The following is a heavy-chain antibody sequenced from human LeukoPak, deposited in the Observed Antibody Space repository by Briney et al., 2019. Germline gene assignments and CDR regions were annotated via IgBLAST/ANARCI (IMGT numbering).Heavy chain of an antibody. J-gene: IGHJ4*02. CDR1: GGSISSGGYS. Sequence: SETLSLTCAVSGGSISSGGYSWNWIRQPPGKGLEWIGYIYHSGSTYYNPSLKSRVTISVDTSKNQFSLKLSSVTAADTAVYYCARSHYDSSGNVDYWGQGTLVTVSS. D-gene: IGHD3-22*01. CDR3: ARSHYDSSGNVDY. V-gene: IGHV4-30-2*01. CDR2: IYHSGST.